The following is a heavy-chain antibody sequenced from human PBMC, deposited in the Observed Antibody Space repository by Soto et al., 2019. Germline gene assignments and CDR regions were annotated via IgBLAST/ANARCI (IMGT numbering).Heavy chain of an antibody. J-gene: IGHJ4*02. Sequence: QAQVVQSGAEVRKPGSSVKLSCKASEGTFNSYAIAWVRQAPGQGLEWMGGIIPYYNTLNYAQKFQDRVTVTADDSTNTVYMELSSLRSDDTAVYFCAGGASRWYPYFFDSWAQGTLVTVSS. V-gene: IGHV1-69*01. D-gene: IGHD6-13*01. CDR1: EGTFNSYA. CDR2: IIPYYNTL. CDR3: AGGASRWYPYFFDS.